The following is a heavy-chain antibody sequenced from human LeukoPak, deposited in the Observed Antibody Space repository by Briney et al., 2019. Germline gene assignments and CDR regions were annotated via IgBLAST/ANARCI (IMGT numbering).Heavy chain of an antibody. D-gene: IGHD3-22*01. CDR3: ASVPSDDSSGYYQLAIDY. CDR2: IYYSGST. V-gene: IGHV4-31*03. J-gene: IGHJ4*02. CDR1: GGSISSGGYY. Sequence: PSETLSLTCTVSGGSISSGGYYWSWIRQYPGKGLEWIVYIYYSGSTYYNPSLKSRVTISVDTSKNQFSLKLSSVTAADTAVYYCASVPSDDSSGYYQLAIDYWGQGTLVTVSS.